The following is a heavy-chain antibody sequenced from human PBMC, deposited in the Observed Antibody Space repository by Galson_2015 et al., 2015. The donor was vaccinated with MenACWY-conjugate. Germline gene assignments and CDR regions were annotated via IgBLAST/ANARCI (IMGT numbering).Heavy chain of an antibody. V-gene: IGHV3-30*04. Sequence: SLRLSCAASGFTFSSYDMHWVRQAPGKGLAWVAVISYDGSNKYYADSVKGRFTISRDKNTLYLEMISLRGEDTAVYYCARVYSGSPDYGMDVWGQGTTVTASS. J-gene: IGHJ6*02. CDR3: ARVYSGSPDYGMDV. CDR2: ISYDGSNK. D-gene: IGHD1-26*01. CDR1: GFTFSSYD.